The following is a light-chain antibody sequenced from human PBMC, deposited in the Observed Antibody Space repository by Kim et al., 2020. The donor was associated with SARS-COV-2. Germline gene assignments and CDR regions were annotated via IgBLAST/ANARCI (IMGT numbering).Light chain of an antibody. CDR3: QQYFDPAT. Sequence: DIQLTQSPSSLSASVGDRVTITCRASQAFDNSVAWYRQTTGKAPQLLLYAAFKLQTGVPSRFTGSGSGAEYSLTISGLQPEDFATYYCQQYFDPATFGQGTKLEI. CDR1: QAFDNS. J-gene: IGKJ2*01. CDR2: AAF. V-gene: IGKV1-NL1*01.